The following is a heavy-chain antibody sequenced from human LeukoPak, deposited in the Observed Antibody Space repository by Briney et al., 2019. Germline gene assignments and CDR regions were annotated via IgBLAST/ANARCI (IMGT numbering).Heavy chain of an antibody. Sequence: SETLSLTCTVSGGSISGGGYCWSWIRQHPGKGLEWIGYIYYSGSTYYNPSLKSRVTISVDTSKNQFSLKLSSVTAADTAVYYCERAAGIAAAGDGYWGQGTLVTVSS. J-gene: IGHJ4*02. D-gene: IGHD6-13*01. V-gene: IGHV4-31*03. CDR3: ERAAGIAAAGDGY. CDR2: IYYSGST. CDR1: GGSISGGGYC.